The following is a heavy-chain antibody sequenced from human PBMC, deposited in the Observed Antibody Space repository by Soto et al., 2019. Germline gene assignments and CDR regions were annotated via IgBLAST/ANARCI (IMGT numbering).Heavy chain of an antibody. J-gene: IGHJ4*02. CDR1: GHTFTSYA. D-gene: IGHD3-22*01. V-gene: IGHV1-3*01. CDR3: ARSIVVVTSFDY. CDR2: INAGNGNT. Sequence: GASVKVSCKASGHTFTSYAMHWVRQAPGQRLEWMGWINAGNGNTKYSQKFQGRVTITRDTSASTAYMELSSLRSEDTAVYYCARSIVVVTSFDYWGQGTLVTVSS.